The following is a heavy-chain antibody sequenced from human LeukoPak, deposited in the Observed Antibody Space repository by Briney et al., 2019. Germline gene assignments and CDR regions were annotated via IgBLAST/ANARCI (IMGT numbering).Heavy chain of an antibody. CDR2: IYWDDDN. Sequence: SGPMLVKPTQTLTLTCSLSGFSINSSGEGVGWIRQPPVKTLEWLALIYWDDDNRYSPSLTSRLTITKDTSRNHVVLTLSNVQTVDTGTYYCARTTMVTRAFDPWGQGILVTVSS. J-gene: IGHJ5*02. CDR3: ARTTMVTRAFDP. CDR1: GFSINSSGEG. D-gene: IGHD4-17*01. V-gene: IGHV2-5*02.